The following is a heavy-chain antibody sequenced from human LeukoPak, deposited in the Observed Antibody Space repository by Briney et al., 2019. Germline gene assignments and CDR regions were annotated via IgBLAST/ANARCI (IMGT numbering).Heavy chain of an antibody. V-gene: IGHV4-39*01. D-gene: IGHD6-19*01. CDR1: GGSISSSSYY. CDR3: ARRLGQWLADNWFDP. CDR2: IYYSGST. J-gene: IGHJ5*02. Sequence: SETLSLTCTVSGGSISSSSYYWGWIRQPPGKGLEWIRSIYYSGSTYYNPSLKSRVTISVDTSKNQFSLKLSSVTAADTAVYYCARRLGQWLADNWFDPWGQGTLVTVSS.